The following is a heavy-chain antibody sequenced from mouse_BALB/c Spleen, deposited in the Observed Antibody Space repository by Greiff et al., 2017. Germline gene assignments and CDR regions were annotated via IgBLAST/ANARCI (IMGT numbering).Heavy chain of an antibody. J-gene: IGHJ2*01. D-gene: IGHD2-4*01. Sequence: VQLQQSGAELAKPGASVKMSCKASGYTFTSYWMHWVKQRPGQGLEWIGYINPSTGYTEYNQKFKDKATLTTDKSSSTAYMQRSSLTSEDSAVYYCARSGDEYDGFDYWGQGTTLTVSS. CDR1: GYTFTSYW. CDR2: INPSTGYT. V-gene: IGHV1-7*01. CDR3: ARSGDEYDGFDY.